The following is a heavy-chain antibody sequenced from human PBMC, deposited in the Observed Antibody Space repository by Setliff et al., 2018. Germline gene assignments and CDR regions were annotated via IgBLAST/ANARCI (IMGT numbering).Heavy chain of an antibody. CDR3: AKDRNGYSSGWTLFDY. J-gene: IGHJ4*02. Sequence: GGSLRLSCAASGFTFSSYSMNWVRQAPGKGLEWVSYISSSSSTIYYADSVKGRFTISRDNSKNTLYLQMNSLRAEDTAVYYCAKDRNGYSSGWTLFDYWGQGTLVTVSS. CDR2: ISSSSSTI. V-gene: IGHV3-48*01. CDR1: GFTFSSYS. D-gene: IGHD6-19*01.